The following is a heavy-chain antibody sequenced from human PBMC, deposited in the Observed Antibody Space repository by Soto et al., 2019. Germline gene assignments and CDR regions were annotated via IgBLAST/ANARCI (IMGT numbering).Heavy chain of an antibody. J-gene: IGHJ6*04. CDR1: GFTFTSSA. V-gene: IGHV1-58*01. CDR2: IVVGSGNT. Sequence: SVKVSCKASGFTFTSSAVQWVRQARGQRLVWIGWIVVGSGNTNYAQKFKERVTITRDMSTSTAYMELRSLRSEDTAVYYCEADFYKPNYDFWSGPLVDLWGKGTTVTVSA. CDR3: EADFYKPNYDFWSGPLVDL. D-gene: IGHD3-3*01.